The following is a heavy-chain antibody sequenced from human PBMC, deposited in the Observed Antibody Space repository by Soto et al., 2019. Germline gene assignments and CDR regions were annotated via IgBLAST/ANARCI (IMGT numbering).Heavy chain of an antibody. CDR3: AREGGFGVVIVNFDY. Sequence: SQTLSLTCAVSGDSVSNNSAAWNWIRQSPSRGLEWLGRTYYRSKWYNDYAVSVKSRITINPDTSKNQFSLQLNSVTPEDTAVYYCAREGGFGVVIVNFDYWGQGTLVTVSS. CDR1: GDSVSNNSAA. D-gene: IGHD3-3*01. J-gene: IGHJ4*02. V-gene: IGHV6-1*01. CDR2: TYYRSKWYN.